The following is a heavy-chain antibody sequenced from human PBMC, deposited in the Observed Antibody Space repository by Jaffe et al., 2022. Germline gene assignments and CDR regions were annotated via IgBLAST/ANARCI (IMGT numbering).Heavy chain of an antibody. D-gene: IGHD4-17*01. CDR3: ANRGLEAHFDY. CDR2: IRDDSSFN. V-gene: IGHV3-30*02. Sequence: QVQLVESGGGVVQPGGSLRLSCAASGFAFSTFGMHWVRQAPGKGLEWVAFIRDDSSFNYYADSVKGRFTISRDNSKNTLYLQMNSLRAEDTAVYYCANRGLEAHFDYWGQGTLVTVSS. CDR1: GFAFSTFG. J-gene: IGHJ4*02.